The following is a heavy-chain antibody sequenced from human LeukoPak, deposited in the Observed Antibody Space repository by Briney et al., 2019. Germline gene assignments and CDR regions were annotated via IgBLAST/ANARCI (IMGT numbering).Heavy chain of an antibody. CDR2: IKQDGSEK. J-gene: IGHJ3*02. CDR1: GFTFSSYW. Sequence: PGGSLRLSCAASGFTFSSYWMSWVRQAPGKGLEWVANIKQDGSEKYYVDSVKGRFTISRDNAKNSLYLKMNSLRAEDTAVYYCARGDIVVVPAAIPAFDIWGQGTMVTVSS. V-gene: IGHV3-7*01. D-gene: IGHD2-2*02. CDR3: ARGDIVVVPAAIPAFDI.